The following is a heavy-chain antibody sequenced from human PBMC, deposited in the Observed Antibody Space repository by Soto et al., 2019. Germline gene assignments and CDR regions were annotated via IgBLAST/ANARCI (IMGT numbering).Heavy chain of an antibody. CDR3: ATSSSYYDILTRYYTRYYFDY. D-gene: IGHD3-9*01. J-gene: IGHJ4*02. CDR2: ISGSGGST. Sequence: EGSLRLSCAASGFTFSSYALSLVPQAPGEGVEWGSAISGSGGSTYYADSVKGRFTISRDNSKNTLYLQMNSLRAEDTAVYYCATSSSYYDILTRYYTRYYFDYWGQGTLVTVSS. V-gene: IGHV3-23*01. CDR1: GFTFSSYA.